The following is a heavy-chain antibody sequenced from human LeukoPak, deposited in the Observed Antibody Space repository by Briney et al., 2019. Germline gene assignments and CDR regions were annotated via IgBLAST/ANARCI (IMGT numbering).Heavy chain of an antibody. V-gene: IGHV3-30*02. CDR2: IRYDGSNK. CDR1: GFTFSNYG. J-gene: IGHJ6*03. CDR3: AKDHCSSTSCYKYYYYMDV. D-gene: IGHD2-2*02. Sequence: GGSLRLSCAASGFTFSNYGMHWVRQAPGKGLEWVAFIRYDGSNKYYADSVKGRFTISRDNSKNTLYLQMNSLRAEDTAVYYCAKDHCSSTSCYKYYYYMDVWGKGTTVTVSS.